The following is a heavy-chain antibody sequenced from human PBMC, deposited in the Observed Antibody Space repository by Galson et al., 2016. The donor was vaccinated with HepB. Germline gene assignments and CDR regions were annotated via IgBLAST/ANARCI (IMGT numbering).Heavy chain of an antibody. CDR3: AKGSYSSGSAVNWFDP. V-gene: IGHV3-23*01. CDR2: ISGGGVNT. CDR1: GISVSSYA. D-gene: IGHD6-19*01. J-gene: IGHJ5*02. Sequence: SLRLSCAVSGISVSSYAMNWVRQAPGKGLEWVSRISGGGVNTYYGYSVEGRFTISRDNSKNTLYLQMNSLRVEDTALYYCAKGSYSSGSAVNWFDPWGQGTLVTVSS.